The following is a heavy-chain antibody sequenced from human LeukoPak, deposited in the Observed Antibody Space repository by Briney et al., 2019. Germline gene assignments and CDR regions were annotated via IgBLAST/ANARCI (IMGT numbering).Heavy chain of an antibody. D-gene: IGHD6-19*01. J-gene: IGHJ4*02. Sequence: PGGSLRLSCAASGFTFSSYGMHWVRQAPGKGLEWVAVISYDGSNKYYADSVEGRFTISRDNSKNTLYLQMNSLRAEDTAVYYCAKAPVAGIYFDYWGQGTLVTVSS. CDR1: GFTFSSYG. V-gene: IGHV3-30*18. CDR2: ISYDGSNK. CDR3: AKAPVAGIYFDY.